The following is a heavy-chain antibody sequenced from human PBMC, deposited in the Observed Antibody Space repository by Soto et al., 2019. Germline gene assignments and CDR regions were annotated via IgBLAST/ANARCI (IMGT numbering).Heavy chain of an antibody. V-gene: IGHV1-69*01. CDR3: ARVGYDSWSGYSGSSIGENYYYYYGMDV. D-gene: IGHD3-3*01. J-gene: IGHJ6*02. Sequence: VSCKASGGTFSSYAISWVRQAPGQGLEWMGGIIPIFGTANYAQRFQGRVTITADESTSTAYMELSSLRSEDTAVYYCARVGYDSWSGYSGSSIGENYYYYYGMDVWCQGTTVTVS. CDR1: GGTFSSYA. CDR2: IIPIFGTA.